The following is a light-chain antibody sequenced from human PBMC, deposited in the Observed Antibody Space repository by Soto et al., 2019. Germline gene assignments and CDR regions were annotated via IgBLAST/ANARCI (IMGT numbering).Light chain of an antibody. J-gene: IGLJ1*01. CDR1: SSDVGSYNL. CDR2: EGS. CDR3: CSYAGSSTFEV. V-gene: IGLV2-23*03. Sequence: QSVLTQPASVSGSPGQSITISCTGTSSDVGSYNLVSWYQQHPGKAPKLMIYEGSKRPSGVSNRFSGSKSGNTASLTISGLQAEDEADYYCCSYAGSSTFEVFGTGTKGTV.